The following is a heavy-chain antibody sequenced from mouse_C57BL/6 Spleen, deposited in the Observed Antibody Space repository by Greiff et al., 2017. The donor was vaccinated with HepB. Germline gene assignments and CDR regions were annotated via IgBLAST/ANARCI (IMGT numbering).Heavy chain of an antibody. D-gene: IGHD3-2*02. CDR3: AIRDSSGYWFAY. Sequence: VKQRPGQGLEWIGRIHPSDSDTNYNQKFKGKATLTVDKSSSTAYMQLSSLTSEDSAVYYCAIRDSSGYWFAYWGQGTLVTVSA. CDR2: IHPSDSDT. V-gene: IGHV1-74*01. J-gene: IGHJ3*01.